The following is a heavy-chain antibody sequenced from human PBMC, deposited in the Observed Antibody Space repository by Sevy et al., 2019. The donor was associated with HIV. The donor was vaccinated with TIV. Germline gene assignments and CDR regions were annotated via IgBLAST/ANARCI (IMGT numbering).Heavy chain of an antibody. CDR3: AKDRITAAKFQP. CDR1: GFTFSNFG. D-gene: IGHD6-13*01. Sequence: GGSLRLSCAASGFTFSNFGMSWVRQAPGKGLEWVSTISGSGGTTYYADSVKGRFTISRDNFRNTPYLQMKRLRGEDTGVEYGAKDRITAAKFQPWGQGTLVTVSS. V-gene: IGHV3-23*01. CDR2: ISGSGGTT. J-gene: IGHJ1*01.